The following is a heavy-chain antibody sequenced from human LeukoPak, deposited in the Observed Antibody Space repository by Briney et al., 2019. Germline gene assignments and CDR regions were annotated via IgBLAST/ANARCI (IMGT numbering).Heavy chain of an antibody. CDR1: GYTFTGYY. J-gene: IGHJ6*02. V-gene: IGHV1-2*02. CDR2: INPNGGGT. D-gene: IGHD6-6*01. Sequence: SVKVSCKASGYTFTGYYMHWVRQAPGQGLEWMGWINPNGGGTNYAQKFQGRVTMTRDTSISTAYMELSRLRFDDTAVYYCARTPGSSSIYYYGMDVWGQGTTVTVSS. CDR3: ARTPGSSSIYYYGMDV.